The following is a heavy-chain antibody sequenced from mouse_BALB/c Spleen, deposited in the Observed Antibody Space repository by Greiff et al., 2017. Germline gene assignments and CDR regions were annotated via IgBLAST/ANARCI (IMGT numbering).Heavy chain of an antibody. CDR2: INSNGGST. CDR3: ASYRYGRYFDV. J-gene: IGHJ1*01. V-gene: IGHV5-6-2*01. D-gene: IGHD2-14*01. Sequence: EVKLVESGGGLVKLGGSLKLSCAASGFTFSSYYMSWVRQTPEKRLELVAAINSNGGSTYYPDTVKGRFTISRDNAKNTLYLQMSSLKSEDTALYYCASYRYGRYFDVWGAGTTVTVSS. CDR1: GFTFSSYY.